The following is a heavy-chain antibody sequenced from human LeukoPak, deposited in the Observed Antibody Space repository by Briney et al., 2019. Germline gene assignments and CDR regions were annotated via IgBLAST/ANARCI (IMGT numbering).Heavy chain of an antibody. J-gene: IGHJ3*02. CDR3: ARDWGPEWLSXAFDI. Sequence: PGGSLRLSCAASGFTFSSYWMSWVRQAPGKGLEWVANIKQDGSEKYYVDSVKGRFTISRDNAKNSLYLQMNSLRAEDTAVYYCARDWGPEWLSXAFDIWGQGTMVTVSS. CDR2: IKQDGSEK. V-gene: IGHV3-7*01. D-gene: IGHD5-12*01. CDR1: GFTFSSYW.